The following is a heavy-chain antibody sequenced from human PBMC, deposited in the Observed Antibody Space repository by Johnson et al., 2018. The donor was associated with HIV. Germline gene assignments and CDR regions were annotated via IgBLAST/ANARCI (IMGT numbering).Heavy chain of an antibody. CDR3: ARDLHPGQKPVVAIGAFDI. CDR2: IDSSSSTI. Sequence: QVQLVESVGGLVQPGGSLRLSCAASGFTVSSNYMSWVRQAPGKGLEWVSYIDSSSSTIYYGDSVKGRFTISRDNARNSLYLHMNSLRAEDTAVYYCARDLHPGQKPVVAIGAFDIWGQGTVVTVSS. J-gene: IGHJ3*02. V-gene: IGHV3-11*04. D-gene: IGHD1-1*01. CDR1: GFTVSSNY.